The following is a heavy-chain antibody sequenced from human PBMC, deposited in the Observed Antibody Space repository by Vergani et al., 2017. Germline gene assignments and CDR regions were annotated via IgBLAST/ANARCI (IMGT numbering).Heavy chain of an antibody. J-gene: IGHJ4*02. CDR1: GDSMNTYY. V-gene: IGHV4-59*01. CDR3: ARGALWWLRQIDS. Sequence: QVQLQESGPGLVKPSETLSLTCSVSGDSMNTYYWTWIRQPPGKGLEWTGYIYDSGDTKYNPSLKSRVTMSLDTSKNQFSLYLYSVTAADTAVYYCARGALWWLRQIDSWGQGTLVTVSS. D-gene: IGHD2-21*01. CDR2: IYDSGDT.